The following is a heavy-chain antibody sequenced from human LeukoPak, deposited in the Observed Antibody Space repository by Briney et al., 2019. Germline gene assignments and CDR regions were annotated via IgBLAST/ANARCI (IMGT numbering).Heavy chain of an antibody. CDR3: ARANRGQGMDI. CDR2: ISYDGSNK. V-gene: IGHV3-30-3*01. Sequence: PGGSLRLSCAASGFTFSSYAMHWVRQAPGKGLEWVAVISYDGSNKYYADSVKGRFTISRDNSKNTLYLQMNSLRAEDTAVYYCARANRGQGMDIWGQGTTVTVSS. CDR1: GFTFSSYA. J-gene: IGHJ6*02.